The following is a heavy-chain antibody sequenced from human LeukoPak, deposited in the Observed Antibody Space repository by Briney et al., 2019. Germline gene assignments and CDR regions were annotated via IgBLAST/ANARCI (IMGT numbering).Heavy chain of an antibody. J-gene: IGHJ4*02. V-gene: IGHV1-69*01. Sequence: SVKVSCKASGGTFSSYAISWVRQAPGQGLEWMGGIIPIFGTANYAQKFQGRVTITADESTSTAYMELSSLRSDDTAVYYCARDLRAFRDGYKNSNYYLDYWGQGTLVTVSS. D-gene: IGHD5-24*01. CDR3: ARDLRAFRDGYKNSNYYLDY. CDR1: GGTFSSYA. CDR2: IIPIFGTA.